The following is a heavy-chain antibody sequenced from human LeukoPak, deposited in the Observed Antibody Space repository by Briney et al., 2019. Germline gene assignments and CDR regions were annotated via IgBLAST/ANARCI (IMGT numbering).Heavy chain of an antibody. Sequence: SETLSLTCAVYGGSFSYYYWSWIRQPPGKGMEWIGEINHSGSTNYNPSLKSRVTISVDTSKNQFSLKLSSVTAADTAVYYCARGYGNYAYWGQGTLVTVSS. CDR2: INHSGST. J-gene: IGHJ4*02. CDR1: GGSFSYYY. D-gene: IGHD4-11*01. V-gene: IGHV4-34*01. CDR3: ARGYGNYAY.